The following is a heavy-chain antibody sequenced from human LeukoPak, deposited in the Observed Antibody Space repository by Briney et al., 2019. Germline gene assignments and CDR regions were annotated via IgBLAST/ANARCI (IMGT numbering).Heavy chain of an antibody. CDR2: INPSGST. D-gene: IGHD3-22*01. CDR3: ARGRHDITMIVVVMTSVSYYLDV. Sequence: PSETLSPTCAVYGGSFSGYHWTWLRQSPGKGVEWSGDINPSGSTYYNPSLKRRLTISVDTSTHQFSLNLRSVTAADTAVYYCARGRHDITMIVVVMTSVSYYLDVWGKGTTVTVS. J-gene: IGHJ6*03. V-gene: IGHV4-34*01. CDR1: GGSFSGYH.